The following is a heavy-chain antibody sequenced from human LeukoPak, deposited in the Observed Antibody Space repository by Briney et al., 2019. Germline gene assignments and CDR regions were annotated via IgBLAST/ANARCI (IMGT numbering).Heavy chain of an antibody. V-gene: IGHV1-69*06. J-gene: IGHJ3*02. Sequence: SVKVSCKVSGGAFRNYVITWVRQDPGQGVEWMGRIIPMSGTANYPQKFQGRVTIMADKSTNTVYMELRRLRSEDTAVYFCARVGGSSGASDIWGQGTMVIVSS. CDR3: ARVGGSSGASDI. CDR1: GGAFRNYV. CDR2: IIPMSGTA. D-gene: IGHD5-12*01.